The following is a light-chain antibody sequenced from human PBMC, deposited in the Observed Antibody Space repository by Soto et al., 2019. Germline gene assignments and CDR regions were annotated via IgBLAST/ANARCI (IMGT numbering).Light chain of an antibody. J-gene: IGKJ2*01. CDR1: QSVSIN. Sequence: EIVMTQSPATLSVSPGERATLSCRASQSVSINLAWYQQKPGHAPRLLIYGASTSATGIPARFSGSGSGTAFTLTISSLQSEDFAVYYCQQYNNWPPATFGQGTKLEIK. V-gene: IGKV3-15*01. CDR3: QQYNNWPPAT. CDR2: GAS.